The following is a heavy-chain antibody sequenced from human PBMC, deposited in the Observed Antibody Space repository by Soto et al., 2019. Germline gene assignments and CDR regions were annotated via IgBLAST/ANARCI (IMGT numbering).Heavy chain of an antibody. CDR1: GVSIITDTYY. J-gene: IGHJ5*02. CDR3: ARHKTNADWHDP. CDR2: INYSGNT. Sequence: SGTLSLTCSVSGVSIITDTYYWGWIRQAPGKGLEWIGIINYSGNTYYTPSLSSRVTVAVDTSKNQFSLQLRSVIAADTAMYYCARHKTNADWHDPWGQGILVTVSS. V-gene: IGHV4-39*01.